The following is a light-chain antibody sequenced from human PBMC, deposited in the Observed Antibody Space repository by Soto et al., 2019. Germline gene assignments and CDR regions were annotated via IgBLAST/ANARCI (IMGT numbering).Light chain of an antibody. J-gene: IGKJ3*01. CDR3: QQRSNWPRT. Sequence: EIVLTQSPATLSLSPGERATLSCRASQSVSSYVAWYQQKPGQAPRLLIYDASNRSTGIPARFSGSGSGTDFTLTISSIEPEDFEIYYCQQRSNWPRTFGPGTKVDI. V-gene: IGKV3-11*01. CDR2: DAS. CDR1: QSVSSY.